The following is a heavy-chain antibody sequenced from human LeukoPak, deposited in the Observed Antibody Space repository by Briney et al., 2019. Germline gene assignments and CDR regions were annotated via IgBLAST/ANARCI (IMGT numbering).Heavy chain of an antibody. Sequence: GGSLRLSCAAPGFTSSSYALNWVRQAPGKGLEWVATVSGSGDRMYHADSVKGRFTISRDNSKNTIYLQMNSLRAEDTALYYCAKAAAAPGFDFWGQGTLVTVSS. D-gene: IGHD6-13*01. CDR3: AKAAAAPGFDF. CDR2: VSGSGDRM. J-gene: IGHJ4*02. CDR1: GFTSSSYA. V-gene: IGHV3-23*01.